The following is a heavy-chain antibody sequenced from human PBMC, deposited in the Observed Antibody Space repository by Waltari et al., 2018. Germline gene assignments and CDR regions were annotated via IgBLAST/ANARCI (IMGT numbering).Heavy chain of an antibody. J-gene: IGHJ6*03. V-gene: IGHV4-59*01. CDR2: IYYRGST. CDR3: ARAGGEYYYYMDV. Sequence: QVQLQESGPGLVKPSETLSLTCTVSGGSISSYYWSWIRQPPGKGLEWIGYIYYRGSTNYTPSLKSRVTISVDTSKNQFSLKLSSVTAADTAVYYCARAGGEYYYYMDVWGKGTTVTVSS. D-gene: IGHD1-26*01. CDR1: GGSISSYY.